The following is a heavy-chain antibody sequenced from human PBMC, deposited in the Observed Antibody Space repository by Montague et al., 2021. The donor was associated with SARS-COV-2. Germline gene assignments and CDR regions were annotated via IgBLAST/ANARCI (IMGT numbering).Heavy chain of an antibody. CDR3: AGETAGTTNYDYYGMDF. J-gene: IGHJ6*02. Sequence: SETLSLTCTVSGGSISSSIYYWCWIRQPPGKGLEWIGSIYYSGSTYYNPSLKSRVTISVDTSKNQFSLKLSSVTAADTAVYYCAGETAGTTNYDYYGMDFWGQGTPVTVSS. D-gene: IGHD6-13*01. CDR1: GGSISSSIYY. CDR2: IYYSGST. V-gene: IGHV4-39*01.